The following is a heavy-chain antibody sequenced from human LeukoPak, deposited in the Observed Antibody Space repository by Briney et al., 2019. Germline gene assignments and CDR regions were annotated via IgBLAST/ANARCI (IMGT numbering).Heavy chain of an antibody. CDR3: ARDHYSSLYGSGSYYNVDWFDP. J-gene: IGHJ5*02. V-gene: IGHV3-33*01. D-gene: IGHD3-10*01. CDR1: GFTFSSYG. CDR2: IWYDGSNK. Sequence: GGSLRLSCAASGFTFSSYGMHWVRQAPGKGLEWVAVIWYDGSNKYYADSVKGRFTISRDNSKDTLYLQMNSLRAEDTAVYYCARDHYSSLYGSGSYYNVDWFDPWGQGTPVTVSS.